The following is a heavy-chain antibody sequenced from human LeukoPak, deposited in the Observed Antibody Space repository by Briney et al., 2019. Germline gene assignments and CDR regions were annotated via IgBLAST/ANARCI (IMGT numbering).Heavy chain of an antibody. CDR3: ARGLRGRNWFDP. CDR2: INHSGST. V-gene: IGHV4-34*01. CDR1: GGSFSGYY. J-gene: IGHJ5*02. Sequence: SETLSLTCAVYGGSFSGYYWSWIRQPPGKGLEWIGEINHSGSTNYSPSLKSRVTISVDTSKNQFSLKLSSVTAADTAVYYCARGLRGRNWFDPWGQGTLVTVSS. D-gene: IGHD3-16*01.